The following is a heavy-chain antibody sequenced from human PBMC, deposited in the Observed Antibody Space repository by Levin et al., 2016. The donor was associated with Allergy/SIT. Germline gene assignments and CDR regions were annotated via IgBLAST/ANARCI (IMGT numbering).Heavy chain of an antibody. Sequence: GESLKISCAASGFTFSSYWMHWVRQAPGKGLVWVSRINSDGSSTSYADSVKGRFTISRDNAKNTLYLQMNSLRAEDTAVYYCAREAHDFWSGYYDYWGQGTLVTVSS. CDR2: INSDGSST. D-gene: IGHD3-3*01. V-gene: IGHV3-74*01. CDR1: GFTFSSYW. CDR3: AREAHDFWSGYYDY. J-gene: IGHJ4*02.